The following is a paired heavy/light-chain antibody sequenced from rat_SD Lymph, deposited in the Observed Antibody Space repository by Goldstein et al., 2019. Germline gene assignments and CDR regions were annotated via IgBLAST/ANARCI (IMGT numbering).Heavy chain of an antibody. CDR3: AKHGPGSRAYWYFDF. CDR1: GFSVTSYH. V-gene: IGHV2-61*01. Sequence: QVRLKESGPRLVQPSQTLSVTCTVSGFSVTSYHVSWVRQPPGKGLEWVGAIWKGGSTDYNSALKSRLSISRDTSKNQVFLKMNSLQTDDTGTYYCAKHGPGSRAYWYFDFWGPGTMVTVSS. J-gene: IGHJ1*01. CDR2: IWKGGST. D-gene: IGHD5-1*01.
Light chain of an antibody. Sequence: DIQMTQSPHSLSASLGETVSIECLASEGISNYLAWYQQKPGKSPQLLIYYASSLQDGVPSRFSGSGSGTQYSLKISNMQPEDEGVYYCQQGYKYPPTFGAGTKLELK. CDR1: EGISNY. CDR2: YAS. CDR3: QQGYKYPPT. J-gene: IGKJ2-1*01. V-gene: IGKV12S11*01.